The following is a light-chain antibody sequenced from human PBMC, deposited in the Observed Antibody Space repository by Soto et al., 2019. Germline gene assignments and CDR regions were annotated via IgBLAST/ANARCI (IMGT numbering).Light chain of an antibody. J-gene: IGLJ1*01. CDR3: HSYDSSLSGRYV. V-gene: IGLV1-40*01. CDR2: VNN. CDR1: SSHIGEGYD. Sequence: QSVLTQPPSVSWAPGQRVTISCTGSSSHIGEGYDVNWYQQLPGTAPRLLIYVNNNRPSGVPDRFSGSKSGTSASLAITGLQAEDEADYYCHSYDSSLSGRYVFGTGTKVTVL.